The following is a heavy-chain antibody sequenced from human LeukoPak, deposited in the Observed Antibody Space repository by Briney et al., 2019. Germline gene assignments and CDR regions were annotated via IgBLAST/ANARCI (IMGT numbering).Heavy chain of an antibody. Sequence: GGSLRLSCAASGFTFSSYAMHWVRQAPGKGLEWVAVISYDGSYKDYADSVKGRFTVSRDNSKSTLYLQMNSLRAEDTAVYYCARGARKGDDYGGFFDYWGQGTLVTVSS. CDR3: ARGARKGDDYGGFFDY. J-gene: IGHJ4*02. V-gene: IGHV3-30*04. D-gene: IGHD4-23*01. CDR2: ISYDGSYK. CDR1: GFTFSSYA.